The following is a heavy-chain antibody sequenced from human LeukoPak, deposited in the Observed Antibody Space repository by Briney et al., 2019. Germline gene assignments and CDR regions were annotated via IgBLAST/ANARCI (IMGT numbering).Heavy chain of an antibody. Sequence: SETQSLTCTVSGGSISSYYWSWIRQPPGKGLEWIGYIYYSGSTNYNPSLKSRVTISVDTSKNQFSLKLSSVTAADTAVYYCARGLEGYFDLWGRGTLVTVSS. J-gene: IGHJ2*01. V-gene: IGHV4-59*08. CDR3: ARGLEGYFDL. CDR2: IYYSGST. D-gene: IGHD3-22*01. CDR1: GGSISSYY.